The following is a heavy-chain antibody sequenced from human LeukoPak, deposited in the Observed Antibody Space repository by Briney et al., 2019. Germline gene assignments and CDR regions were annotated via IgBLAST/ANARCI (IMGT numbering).Heavy chain of an antibody. D-gene: IGHD2-2*01. CDR2: ISYDGSNK. Sequence: GGSLRLSCAGSGFTFSSSGMHWVRQAPGKGLEWVAVISYDGSNKYYADSVKGRLTISRDNSKNTLYLQMNSLRAEDTSVYYCAKPTCPMPDWFFDLWGRGTLVTVSS. CDR1: GFTFSSSG. CDR3: AKPTCPMPDWFFDL. V-gene: IGHV3-30*18. J-gene: IGHJ2*01.